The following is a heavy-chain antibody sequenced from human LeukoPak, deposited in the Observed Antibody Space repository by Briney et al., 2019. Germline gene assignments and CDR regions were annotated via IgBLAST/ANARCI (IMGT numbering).Heavy chain of an antibody. CDR3: ARSIMITFGGVIAPGY. V-gene: IGHV1-3*01. J-gene: IGHJ4*02. Sequence: ASVKVSGKASGYTFTSYAMHWVRQAPGQRLEWMGWINAGNGNTKYSQKFQGRVTITRDTSASTAYMELSSLRSEDTAVYYCARSIMITFGGVIAPGYWGQGTLVTVSS. CDR1: GYTFTSYA. D-gene: IGHD3-16*02. CDR2: INAGNGNT.